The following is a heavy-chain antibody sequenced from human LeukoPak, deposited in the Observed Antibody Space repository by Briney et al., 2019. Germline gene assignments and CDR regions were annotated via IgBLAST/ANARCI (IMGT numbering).Heavy chain of an antibody. CDR2: ISAYNGNT. V-gene: IGHV1-18*01. D-gene: IGHD1-20*01. CDR3: ARDLSRITGTNWFDP. J-gene: IGHJ5*02. CDR1: VYTFTSYG. Sequence: ASVKVSCKASVYTFTSYGIGWVRQAPGQGLEWMGWISAYNGNTNYAQKLQGRVTMTTDTSTSTAYMELRSLRSDDTAVYYCARDLSRITGTNWFDPWGQGTLVTVSS.